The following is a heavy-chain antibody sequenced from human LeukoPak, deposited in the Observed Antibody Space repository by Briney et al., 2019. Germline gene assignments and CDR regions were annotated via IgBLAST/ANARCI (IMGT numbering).Heavy chain of an antibody. D-gene: IGHD2-21*01. CDR1: GGSISNSTYY. V-gene: IGHV4-31*03. CDR2: IYYNGRA. J-gene: IGHJ4*02. Sequence: PSQTLSLTCTVSGGSISNSTYYWHWIRQHPGKGLEWIGYIYYNGRAFYNPSLKSRVTLSVDKSKNQFSLRLNSVTAADTAVYYCARSTTYCSDYWGQGMLVTVSS. CDR3: ARSTTYCSDY.